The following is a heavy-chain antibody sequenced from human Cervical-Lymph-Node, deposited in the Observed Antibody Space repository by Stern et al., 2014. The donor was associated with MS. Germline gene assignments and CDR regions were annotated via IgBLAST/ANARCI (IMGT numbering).Heavy chain of an antibody. CDR2: FNPSDSDI. J-gene: IGHJ4*02. CDR3: ATSLDADYIGYFDS. Sequence: EVQLEESGAEVKKPGESLKISCRNSGGSFSKYAIAWVRQMPGKGLEWMGMFNPSDSDIRYSPSFQGQVTISADQSISTAYLQWSSLKASDTAIYYCATSLDADYIGYFDSWGQGTLVTVSS. V-gene: IGHV5-51*03. CDR1: GGSFSKYA. D-gene: IGHD4-11*01.